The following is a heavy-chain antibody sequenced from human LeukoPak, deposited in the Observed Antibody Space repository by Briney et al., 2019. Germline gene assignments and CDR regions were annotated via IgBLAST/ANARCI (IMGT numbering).Heavy chain of an antibody. CDR2: ISYDGSNK. D-gene: IGHD6-19*01. Sequence: AGGSLRLSCAASGFTFSSYAMHWVRQAPGKGLEWVAVISYDGSNKYYADSVKGRFTISRDNSKSTLYLQMNSLRAEDTAVYYCARSTIEVAGTFLDYWGQGTLVTVSS. CDR1: GFTFSSYA. V-gene: IGHV3-30-3*01. J-gene: IGHJ4*02. CDR3: ARSTIEVAGTFLDY.